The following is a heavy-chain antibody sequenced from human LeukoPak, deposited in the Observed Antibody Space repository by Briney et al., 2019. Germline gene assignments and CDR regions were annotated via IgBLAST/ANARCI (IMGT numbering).Heavy chain of an antibody. J-gene: IGHJ3*02. CDR1: GFAFGDFT. D-gene: IGHD1-1*01. Sequence: QTGGSLRLSCTTSGFAFGDFTMSWVRQTPGRGLEWLGFIKSNTFGGKKEYAASLKGRFTISRDDPQSIAYLQMNSLETEDTGVYYCTREWNSGAFDIWGQGTMVTVSS. CDR3: TREWNSGAFDI. CDR2: IKSNTFGGKK. V-gene: IGHV3-49*04.